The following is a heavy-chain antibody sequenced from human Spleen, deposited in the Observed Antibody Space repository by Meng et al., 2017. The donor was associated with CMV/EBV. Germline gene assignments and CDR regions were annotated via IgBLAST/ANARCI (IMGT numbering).Heavy chain of an antibody. Sequence: GGSLRLSCAASGFTFNGYWLHWVRQAPGEGLEWVANINQDGSQKNYVDSVKGRFTISRDNAKNSLFLQMNSLRAEDTAVYYCARVAAAGRGMDVWGPGTTVTVSS. CDR1: GFTFNGYW. J-gene: IGHJ6*02. CDR3: ARVAAAGRGMDV. V-gene: IGHV3-7*04. CDR2: INQDGSQK. D-gene: IGHD6-13*01.